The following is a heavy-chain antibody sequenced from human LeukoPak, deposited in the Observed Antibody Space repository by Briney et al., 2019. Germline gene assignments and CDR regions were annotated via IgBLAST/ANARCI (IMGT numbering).Heavy chain of an antibody. Sequence: ASVKVSCKASGFIFTAYYIHWVRQAPGQGLEWMGWINPSNGDTNYAQKFQGRVTMTTDTSTRTTYMELRSLRSDDTAVYYCTRAPPGRPAIAAAVEGRHYDYWGQGTLVTVSS. CDR1: GFIFTAYY. D-gene: IGHD6-13*01. CDR2: INPSNGDT. J-gene: IGHJ4*02. CDR3: TRAPPGRPAIAAAVEGRHYDY. V-gene: IGHV1-2*02.